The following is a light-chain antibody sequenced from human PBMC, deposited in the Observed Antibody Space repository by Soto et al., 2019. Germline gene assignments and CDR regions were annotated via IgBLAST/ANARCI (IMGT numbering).Light chain of an antibody. V-gene: IGKV1-5*01. Sequence: DIQMTQSHSTLSASVGDRVTITCRASQSISSWLAWYQQKPGKAPKLLIYDASSLESGVPSRFSGSGSGTEFTLTISSLQPDDFATYYCQQYNSYSGGTFGQGTKVDI. CDR2: DAS. CDR1: QSISSW. J-gene: IGKJ1*01. CDR3: QQYNSYSGGT.